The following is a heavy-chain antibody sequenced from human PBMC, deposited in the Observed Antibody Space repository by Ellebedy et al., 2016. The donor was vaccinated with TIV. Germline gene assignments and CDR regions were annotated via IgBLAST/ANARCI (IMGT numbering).Heavy chain of an antibody. CDR2: VYYTGST. D-gene: IGHD3-3*01. Sequence: MPSETLSLTCSVSGGSISSSSYYWGWIRQPPGKGLEWIGSVYYTGSTYYNPSLKSRLTISVDTSKNQFSLKLSSVTAADTAVYYCARLGKMVTIFGVNLPGTFDYWGQGILVTVSS. J-gene: IGHJ4*02. CDR3: ARLGKMVTIFGVNLPGTFDY. CDR1: GGSISSSSYY. V-gene: IGHV4-39*01.